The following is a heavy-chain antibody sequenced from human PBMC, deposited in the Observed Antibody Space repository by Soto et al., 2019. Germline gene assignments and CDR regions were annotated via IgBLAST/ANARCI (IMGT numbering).Heavy chain of an antibody. Sequence: SETLSLTCTVSGGSISSSSYYWGWIRQPPGKGLEWIGSIYYSGSIYYNPSLKSRVTISVDTSKNQFSLKLSSVTSADTAVYYCARHSYYYDSSGPNPGAFDIWGQGTMVTVSS. CDR3: ARHSYYYDSSGPNPGAFDI. CDR1: GGSISSSSYY. D-gene: IGHD3-22*01. J-gene: IGHJ3*02. V-gene: IGHV4-39*01. CDR2: IYYSGSI.